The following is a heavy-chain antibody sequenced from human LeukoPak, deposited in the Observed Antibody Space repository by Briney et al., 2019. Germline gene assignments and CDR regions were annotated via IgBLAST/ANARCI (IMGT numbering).Heavy chain of an antibody. CDR2: ISYVGSNN. J-gene: IGHJ4*02. V-gene: IGHV3-30*18. D-gene: IGHD6-6*01. CDR1: GFTFTSYG. CDR3: ANSHYSSSSRGEVY. Sequence: GSSLRLSCVASGFTFTSYGMHWVRQAPGKGLEWVAVISYVGSNNYYADSVKGRFTISRDNSKNTPYLQMSSLRAEDTAVYYCANSHYSSSSRGEVYWGQGTLVTVSS.